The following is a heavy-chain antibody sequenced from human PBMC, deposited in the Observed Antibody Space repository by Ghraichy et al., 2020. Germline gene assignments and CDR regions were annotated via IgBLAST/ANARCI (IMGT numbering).Heavy chain of an antibody. CDR1: GGSFSGYY. Sequence: SETLSLTCAVYGGSFSGYYWSWIRQPPGKGLEWIGEINHSGSTNYNPSLKSRVTISVDTSKNQFSLKLSSVTAADTAVYYCARGPRYVWGSYRYFFDYWGQGTLVTVSS. D-gene: IGHD3-16*02. J-gene: IGHJ4*02. CDR2: INHSGST. CDR3: ARGPRYVWGSYRYFFDY. V-gene: IGHV4-34*01.